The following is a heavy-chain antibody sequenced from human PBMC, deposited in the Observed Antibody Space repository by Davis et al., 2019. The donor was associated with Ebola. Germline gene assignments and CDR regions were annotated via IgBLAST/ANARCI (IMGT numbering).Heavy chain of an antibody. D-gene: IGHD5-12*01. CDR3: ARTRGYSGYARFDY. CDR2: INHSGST. V-gene: IGHV4-34*01. Sequence: SETLSLTCAVYGGSFSGYYWSCIRQLPGKGLEWIGEINHSGSTNSNPSLKSRVTISVDTSKNQFSLKLSSVTAADTAVYYCARTRGYSGYARFDYWGQGTLVTVSS. J-gene: IGHJ4*02. CDR1: GGSFSGYY.